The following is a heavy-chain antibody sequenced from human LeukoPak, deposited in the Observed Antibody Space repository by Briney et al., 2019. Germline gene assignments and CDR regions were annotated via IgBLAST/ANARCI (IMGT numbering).Heavy chain of an antibody. CDR2: IIPIFGTA. V-gene: IGHV1-69*01. CDR3: ARGLNYEFVWGSYRGIYYFDY. D-gene: IGHD3-16*02. J-gene: IGHJ4*02. CDR1: GGTFSSYA. Sequence: GASVKVSCKASGGTFSSYAISWVRQAPGQGLEWMGGIIPIFGTANYAQKFQGRVTITADEITSTAYMELSTLRSEDTTAYYCARGLNYEFVWGSYRGIYYFDYWGQGTLVTVSS.